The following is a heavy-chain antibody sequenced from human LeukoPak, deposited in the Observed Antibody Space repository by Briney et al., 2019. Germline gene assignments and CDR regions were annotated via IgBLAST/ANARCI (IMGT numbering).Heavy chain of an antibody. J-gene: IGHJ4*02. CDR3: AKDTPDYDYVWGSYRSDVYYFDY. D-gene: IGHD3-16*02. CDR1: GFTFSSYA. Sequence: GGSLRLSCAASGFTFSSYAMSWVRQAPGKGLEWVSAISGSGGSTYYADSVKGRSTISRDNSKNTLYLQMNSLRAEDTAVYYCAKDTPDYDYVWGSYRSDVYYFDYWGQGTLVTVSS. V-gene: IGHV3-23*01. CDR2: ISGSGGST.